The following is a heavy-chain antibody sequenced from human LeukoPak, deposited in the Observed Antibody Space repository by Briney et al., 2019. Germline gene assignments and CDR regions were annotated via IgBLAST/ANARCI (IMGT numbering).Heavy chain of an antibody. D-gene: IGHD3-10*01. CDR2: MNPNSGNT. J-gene: IGHJ6*03. CDR1: GYTFTSYD. Sequence: ASVKVSCKASGYTFTSYDINWVRQATGQGLEWMGWMNPNSGNTGYAQKFQGRVTITRNTSISTAYMELSSLRSEDTAVYYCARGREVRGAYYMDVWGKGTTVTVSS. CDR3: ARGREVRGAYYMDV. V-gene: IGHV1-8*03.